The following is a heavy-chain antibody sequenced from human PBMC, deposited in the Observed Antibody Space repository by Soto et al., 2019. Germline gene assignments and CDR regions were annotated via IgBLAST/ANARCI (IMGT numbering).Heavy chain of an antibody. CDR3: ARGAFFWGDAFDI. D-gene: IGHD3-16*01. J-gene: IGHJ3*02. CDR1: GGTFSSYT. Sequence: SVKVSCKASGGTFSSYTISWVRQAPGQGLEWMGRIIPILGIANYAQKFQGRVTITADKSTSTAYMELSSLRSEDTAVYYCARGAFFWGDAFDIWGQGTMVTVS. V-gene: IGHV1-69*02. CDR2: IIPILGIA.